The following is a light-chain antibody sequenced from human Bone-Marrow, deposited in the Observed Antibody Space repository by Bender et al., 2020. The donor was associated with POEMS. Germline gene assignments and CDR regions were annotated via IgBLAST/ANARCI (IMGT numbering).Light chain of an antibody. Sequence: QSVLTQPPSASGTPGQRVTISCSGGSSNIGAHAVNWYQHLPGRAPKLLIYSSHRRRSEVPDRFSGSRSGTSASLAISGLQSEDEADYYCAVWDDSLDGWVFGGGTKLTV. CDR2: SSH. V-gene: IGLV1-44*01. CDR3: AVWDDSLDGWV. J-gene: IGLJ3*02. CDR1: SSNIGAHA.